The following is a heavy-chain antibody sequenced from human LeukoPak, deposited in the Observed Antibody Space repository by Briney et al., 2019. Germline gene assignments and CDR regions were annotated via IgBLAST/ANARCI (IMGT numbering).Heavy chain of an antibody. CDR2: INPNSGGT. D-gene: IGHD3-10*01. J-gene: IGHJ4*02. Sequence: ASVKVSCKASGYTFTGYHMHWVRQAPGQGLDWMGWINPNSGGTNYAQKFQGRVTMTRDTSISTAYMELSRLRSDDTAVYYCARATYGSGSYVAYWGQGTLVTVPS. CDR3: ARATYGSGSYVAY. CDR1: GYTFTGYH. V-gene: IGHV1-2*02.